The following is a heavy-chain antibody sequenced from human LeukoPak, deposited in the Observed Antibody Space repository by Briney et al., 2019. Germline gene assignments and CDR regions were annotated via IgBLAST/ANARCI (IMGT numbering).Heavy chain of an antibody. CDR3: AKGQRLSMDP. CDR2: IRYDGSNK. CDR1: GFTFSFYS. J-gene: IGHJ5*02. D-gene: IGHD3-16*01. Sequence: GGSLRLSCAASGFTFSFYSMNWVRQAPGKGLEWVAFIRYDGSNKYYADSVKGRFTISRDNSKNTLYLQMNSLRAEDTAVYYCAKGQRLSMDPWGQGTLVTVSS. V-gene: IGHV3-30*02.